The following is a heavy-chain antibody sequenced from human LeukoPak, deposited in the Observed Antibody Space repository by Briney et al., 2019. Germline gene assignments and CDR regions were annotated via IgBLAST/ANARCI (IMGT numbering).Heavy chain of an antibody. Sequence: GGSLRLSCAASGFTFSSHAMSWVRQAPGKGLEWVSAISGSGGSTYYADSVKGRFTISRDNSKNTLYLQMNSLRAEDTAVYYCAKSGYCSSTSCRPFDYWGQGTLVTVSS. V-gene: IGHV3-23*01. CDR3: AKSGYCSSTSCRPFDY. D-gene: IGHD2-2*03. CDR2: ISGSGGST. CDR1: GFTFSSHA. J-gene: IGHJ4*02.